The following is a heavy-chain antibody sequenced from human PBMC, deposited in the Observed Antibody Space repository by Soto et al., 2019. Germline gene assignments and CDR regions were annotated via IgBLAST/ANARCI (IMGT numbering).Heavy chain of an antibody. D-gene: IGHD6-6*01. Sequence: SVKVSCKASGGTFSSYAISWVRQAPGQGLEWMGGIIPIFGTANYAQKFQGRVTITADESTSTAYMELSSLRSEDTAVDYGARDLEYSSSSEQAYYYGMDVWGQGTTVTVSS. CDR3: ARDLEYSSSSEQAYYYGMDV. V-gene: IGHV1-69*13. CDR2: IIPIFGTA. CDR1: GGTFSSYA. J-gene: IGHJ6*02.